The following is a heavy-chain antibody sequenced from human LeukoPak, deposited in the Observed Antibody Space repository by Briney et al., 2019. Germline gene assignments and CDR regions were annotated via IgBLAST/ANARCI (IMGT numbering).Heavy chain of an antibody. D-gene: IGHD1-26*01. V-gene: IGHV3-30-3*01. CDR2: ISYDGSNE. J-gene: IGHJ4*02. CDR3: ASHHSCNYYPYDY. Sequence: MXWVRQAPGKGLEWVAVISYDGSNEYYADSVKGRFTISRDNSKNTLYMLMNSMRAEETAGYYCASHHSCNYYPYDYCGQGTLVTVSS.